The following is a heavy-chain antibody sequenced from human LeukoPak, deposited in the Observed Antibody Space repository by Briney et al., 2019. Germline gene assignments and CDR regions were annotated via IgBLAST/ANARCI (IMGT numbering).Heavy chain of an antibody. Sequence: ASVKVSCKASGYTFTSYAMHWVRQAPGQRLEWMGWINAGNGNTKYSQKFQGRVTITRDTSASTAYMELSSLRSEDTAVYYCARDSVDYYDSARPFGYWGQGTLVTVSS. CDR2: INAGNGNT. D-gene: IGHD3-22*01. CDR1: GYTFTSYA. V-gene: IGHV1-3*01. CDR3: ARDSVDYYDSARPFGY. J-gene: IGHJ4*02.